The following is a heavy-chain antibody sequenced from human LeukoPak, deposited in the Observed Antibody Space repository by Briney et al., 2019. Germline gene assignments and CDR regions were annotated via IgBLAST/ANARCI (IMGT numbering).Heavy chain of an antibody. V-gene: IGHV3-11*04. CDR2: ISSSGSTI. CDR3: ARDLRDYDILTGYSY. Sequence: GGSLRLSCAASGFTFSDYYMSWIRQAPGKGLEWVSYISSSGSTIYYADSVKGRFTISRDNAKNSLYLQMNSLRAEDTAVYYCARDLRDYDILTGYSYWGQGTLVTVSS. CDR1: GFTFSDYY. J-gene: IGHJ4*02. D-gene: IGHD3-9*01.